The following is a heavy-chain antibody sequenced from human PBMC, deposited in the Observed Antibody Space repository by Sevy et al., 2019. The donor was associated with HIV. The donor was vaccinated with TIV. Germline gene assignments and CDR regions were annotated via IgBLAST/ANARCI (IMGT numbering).Heavy chain of an antibody. CDR1: GFSFNDHA. V-gene: IGHV3-9*01. J-gene: IGHJ6*02. D-gene: IGHD2-21*01. Sequence: GGSLRLSCAASGFSFNDHATHWVRQVPGKGLEWVSGVSWNSRNIGYADSVKGRFTISRDNANHFLYLEMNSLRPEDTAFYYCAKDINRGCDGINCYPYYYYFYGLDVWGQGTTVTVSS. CDR3: AKDINRGCDGINCYPYYYYFYGLDV. CDR2: VSWNSRNI.